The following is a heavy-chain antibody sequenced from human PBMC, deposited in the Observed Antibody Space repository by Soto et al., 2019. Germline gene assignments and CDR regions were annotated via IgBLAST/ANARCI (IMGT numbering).Heavy chain of an antibody. V-gene: IGHV4-30-2*01. CDR3: ARGNVVPLDY. Sequence: QLQLQESGSGLVKPSQTLSLTCAVSGGSISSGGYSWSWIRQPQGKGLEWIGYIYHSGSTYYNPSLKSRVTIAVDRAKKQFSLKLSSVTAADTAVYYCARGNVVPLDYWGQGTLVTVSS. CDR1: GGSISSGGYS. CDR2: IYHSGST. D-gene: IGHD2-21*01. J-gene: IGHJ4*02.